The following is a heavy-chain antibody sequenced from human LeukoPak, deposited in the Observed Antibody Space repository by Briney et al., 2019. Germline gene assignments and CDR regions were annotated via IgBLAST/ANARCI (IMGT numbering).Heavy chain of an antibody. CDR3: ARHSSSSGGLREFDY. Sequence: PSETLSLTCAVYGGSLSGYYLSWIRQPPGKGLEWIGEINHSGTTNYNPSLKSRVTISVDTSKNQFSLKLSSVTAADTAVYYCARHSSSSGGLREFDYWGQGTLVTVSS. CDR1: GGSLSGYY. J-gene: IGHJ4*02. D-gene: IGHD6-6*01. CDR2: INHSGTT. V-gene: IGHV4-34*01.